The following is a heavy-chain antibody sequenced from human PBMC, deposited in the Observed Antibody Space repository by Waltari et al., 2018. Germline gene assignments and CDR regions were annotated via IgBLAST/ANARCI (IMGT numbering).Heavy chain of an antibody. J-gene: IGHJ4*02. CDR2: VRGDGRP. CDR3: ARDRGRGLYLDS. V-gene: IGHV4-4*02. D-gene: IGHD2-15*01. Sequence: KLQESGPGLVKPSGTLSLTCGVSGDSMSRTYCGCWVRQSPGKGLEWTGQVRGDGRPNYNPSFASRVTVSLDTYNNQFSLMVPSATAADTAVYYCARDRGRGLYLDSWGPGTLVTVSP. CDR1: GDSMSRTYC.